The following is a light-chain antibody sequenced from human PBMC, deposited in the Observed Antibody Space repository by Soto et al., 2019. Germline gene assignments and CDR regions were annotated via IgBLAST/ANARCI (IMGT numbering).Light chain of an antibody. Sequence: ALTQPASVSGSPGQSITISCTGTSSDVGGYNYVSWYQQHPGKAPKLMIYDVNNRPSGVSDRFSGSKSGNTASLTVSGLQAEDEADYYCTSYTSSSTFVFGTGTKLTVL. CDR1: SSDVGGYNY. V-gene: IGLV2-14*03. CDR2: DVN. J-gene: IGLJ1*01. CDR3: TSYTSSSTFV.